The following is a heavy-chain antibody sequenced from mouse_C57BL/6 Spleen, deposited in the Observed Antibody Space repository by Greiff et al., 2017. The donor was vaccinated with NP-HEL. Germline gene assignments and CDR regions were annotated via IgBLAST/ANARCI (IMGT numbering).Heavy chain of an antibody. J-gene: IGHJ1*03. Sequence: EVQLQQSGAELVKPGASVKLSCTASGSNINDYYMHWVKQRPEQGLEWIGMIDPEDGDTKYAQKFQGKATITADTSSNTAYLQLSSLTSDDAAVYYWGHEGDCDCKWYFDVWGTGTTVTVSS. CDR2: IDPEDGDT. CDR3: GHEGDCDCKWYFDV. CDR1: GSNINDYY. V-gene: IGHV14-2*01.